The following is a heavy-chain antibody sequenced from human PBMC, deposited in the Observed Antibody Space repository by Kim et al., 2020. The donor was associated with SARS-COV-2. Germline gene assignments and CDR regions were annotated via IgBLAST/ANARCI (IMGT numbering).Heavy chain of an antibody. J-gene: IGHJ4*01. CDR1: GGSISSNNW. D-gene: IGHD3-16*01. CDR2: IYHSGIT. V-gene: IGHV4-4*02. Sequence: SETLSLTCAVSGGSISSNNWWTWVRQPPGKGLEWIGEIYHSGITNYNPSLTSRVTISVDKSKNQLSLKVSSVTAAYTAVYYCARVQPTISSLGETRPYFDYRGHGTLVTVSS. CDR3: ARVQPTISSLGETRPYFDY.